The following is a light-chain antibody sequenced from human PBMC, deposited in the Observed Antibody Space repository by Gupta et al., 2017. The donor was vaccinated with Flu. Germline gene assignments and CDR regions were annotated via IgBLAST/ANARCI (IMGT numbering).Light chain of an antibody. CDR1: NNDVVGSNR. V-gene: IGLV2-11*01. J-gene: IGLJ1*01. Sequence: QSAPTQPRSVSGSPGQSVSISCPGTNNDVVGSNRVSWYEQRPGKPPKLILYDVTERPSGVPDRFSGSKSGNTASLTISGLQADDEADYYCSSHAGRVTWVFGTGTTVTVL. CDR3: SSHAGRVTWV. CDR2: DVT.